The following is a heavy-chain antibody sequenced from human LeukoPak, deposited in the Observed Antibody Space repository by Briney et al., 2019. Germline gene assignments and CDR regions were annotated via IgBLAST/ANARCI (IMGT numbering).Heavy chain of an antibody. CDR2: IYYRGST. CDR1: GGSISSSGYY. V-gene: IGHV4-31*03. CDR3: ARDTSGYFAFDY. J-gene: IGHJ4*02. D-gene: IGHD3-22*01. Sequence: SQTLSLTCTVSGGSISSSGYYWNWIRQHPGRGLEWIGFIYYRGSTYYNPSLKSRVTISVDTSKIQFALRLSSVTAADTAVYYCARDTSGYFAFDYWGQGTLVTVSS.